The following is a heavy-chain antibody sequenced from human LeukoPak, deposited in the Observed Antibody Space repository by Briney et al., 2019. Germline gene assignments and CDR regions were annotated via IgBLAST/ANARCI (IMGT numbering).Heavy chain of an antibody. Sequence: PGGSLRLSCAASGFTFSNYWMHWVRQAPGKGLVRVSRINSDGSSTSYADPVKGRFTISRDNAKNTLYLQMNSLRAEDTAVYYCARASTLYYYDTSGYFYWGQGTLVTVSS. CDR3: ARASTLYYYDTSGYFY. CDR1: GFTFSNYW. J-gene: IGHJ4*02. D-gene: IGHD3-22*01. V-gene: IGHV3-74*01. CDR2: INSDGSST.